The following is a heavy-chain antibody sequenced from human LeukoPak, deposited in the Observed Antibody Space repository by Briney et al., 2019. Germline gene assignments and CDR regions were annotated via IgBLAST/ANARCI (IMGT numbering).Heavy chain of an antibody. CDR1: GYTFTSYG. V-gene: IGHV1-18*01. CDR3: ARDEEWELGLDY. D-gene: IGHD1-26*01. Sequence: ASVKVSCKASGYTFTSYGISWVRQAPGQGLEWMGWISAYNGNTNYAQKFQGRVTMTRDTSTSTVYMELSSLRSEDTAVYYCARDEEWELGLDYWGQGTLVTVSS. J-gene: IGHJ4*02. CDR2: ISAYNGNT.